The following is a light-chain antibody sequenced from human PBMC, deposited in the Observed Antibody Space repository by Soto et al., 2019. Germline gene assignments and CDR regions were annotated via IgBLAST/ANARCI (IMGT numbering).Light chain of an antibody. CDR3: ASWDNSLNGVV. V-gene: IGLV1-44*01. CDR2: SNN. CDR1: SSNIGSYT. J-gene: IGLJ2*01. Sequence: QTVLTQPPSASGTPGQRVTISCSGSSSNIGSYTVNWYQQLPGTAPKLLIYSNNQRPSGVPDRFSGSKSGTSASLAISGLQSEDEADYYCASWDNSLNGVVFGAGTQLTVL.